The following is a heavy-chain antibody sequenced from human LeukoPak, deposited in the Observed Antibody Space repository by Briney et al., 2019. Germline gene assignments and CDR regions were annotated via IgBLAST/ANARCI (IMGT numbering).Heavy chain of an antibody. J-gene: IGHJ5*02. Sequence: SETLSLTCSVSGDSTNSGNYYWSWIRQPPGKGLEWIGNIYYSTNTYYNPSLLGRVTISIDTSKNQFSLRVSSVTAADTAVYYCARQNRSNLPPKWFDPWGQGTLVIVSS. CDR1: GDSTNSGNYY. D-gene: IGHD1-1*01. CDR2: IYYSTNT. V-gene: IGHV4-39*01. CDR3: ARQNRSNLPPKWFDP.